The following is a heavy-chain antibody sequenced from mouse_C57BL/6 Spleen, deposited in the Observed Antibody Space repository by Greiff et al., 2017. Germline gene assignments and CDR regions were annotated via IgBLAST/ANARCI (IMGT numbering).Heavy chain of an antibody. CDR2: FYPGSGSI. J-gene: IGHJ3*01. Sequence: QVQLQQPGAELVKPGASVKLSCKASGYTFTEYTIHWVKQRPGQGLEWIGWFYPGSGSIKYNEKFKDKATLTAEKSSSTVYMELSRFTSEDCAVYLGAGHEDRRRGYDYVGASWFAYWGKGTLVTVSA. CDR3: AGHEDRRRGYDYVGASWFAY. V-gene: IGHV1-62-2*01. CDR1: GYTFTEYT. D-gene: IGHD2-4*01.